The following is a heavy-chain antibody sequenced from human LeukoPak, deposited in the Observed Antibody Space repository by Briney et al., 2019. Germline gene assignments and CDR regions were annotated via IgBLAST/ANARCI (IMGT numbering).Heavy chain of an antibody. CDR3: AREDRPYCGGDCPQPPDY. D-gene: IGHD2-21*01. Sequence: GASVKVSCKASGYTFTSYGISWVRQAPGQGLEWMGWISAYNGNTNYAQKLQGRVTMTTDTSTSTAYMELRSLRSDDTAMYYCAREDRPYCGGDCPQPPDYWGQGTLVTVSS. J-gene: IGHJ4*02. CDR2: ISAYNGNT. V-gene: IGHV1-18*01. CDR1: GYTFTSYG.